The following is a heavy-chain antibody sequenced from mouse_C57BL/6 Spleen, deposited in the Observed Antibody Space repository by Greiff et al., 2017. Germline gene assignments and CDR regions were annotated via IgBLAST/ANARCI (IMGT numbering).Heavy chain of an antibody. CDR1: GYAFSSSW. CDR3: ARRGVFEY. CDR2: IYPGDGDT. Sequence: QVQLQQSGPELVKPGASVKISCKASGYAFSSSWMNWVKQRPGKGLEWIGRIYPGDGDTNYNGKFKGKATLTADKSSSTAYMQLSSLTSEDSAVYFCARRGVFEYWGQGTTLTVSS. J-gene: IGHJ2*01. V-gene: IGHV1-82*01.